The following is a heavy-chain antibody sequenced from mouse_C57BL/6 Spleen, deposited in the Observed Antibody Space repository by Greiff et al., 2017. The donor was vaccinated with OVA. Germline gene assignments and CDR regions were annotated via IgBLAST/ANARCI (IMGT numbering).Heavy chain of an antibody. CDR1: GYAFTNYL. CDR3: ARRRGDY. J-gene: IGHJ4*01. Sequence: VKLQESGAELVRPGTSVKVSCKASGYAFTNYLIEWVKQRPGQGLEWIGVINPGSGGTNYNEKFKGKATLTADKSSSTAYMQLSSLTSEDSAVYFCARRRGDYWGQGTSVTVSS. V-gene: IGHV1-54*01. CDR2: INPGSGGT.